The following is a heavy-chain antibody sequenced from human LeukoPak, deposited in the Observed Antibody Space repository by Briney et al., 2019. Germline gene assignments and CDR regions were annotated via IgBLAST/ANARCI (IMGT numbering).Heavy chain of an antibody. D-gene: IGHD4-17*01. J-gene: IGHJ4*02. CDR2: IYYSGST. CDR3: ARGAYGDYLFVY. Sequence: PSETLSLTCTVSGGSISSYYWSWIRQPPGKGVEWIGYIYYSGSTNYNPSLKSRVTISVDTSKNQFSLKLSSVTAADTAVYYCARGAYGDYLFVYWGEGTLVTVSS. V-gene: IGHV4-59*01. CDR1: GGSISSYY.